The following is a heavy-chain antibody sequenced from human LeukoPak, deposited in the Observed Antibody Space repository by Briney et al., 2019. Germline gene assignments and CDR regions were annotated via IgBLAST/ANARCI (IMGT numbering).Heavy chain of an antibody. Sequence: PGGSLRLSGAASGFTFSSYGMHWVRQAPGKGLEWVAVIWYDGSNEYYADSVKGRFTISRDNSKNTLYLQMNSLRAEDTAVYYCARDYQLLSLDYWGQGTLVTVSS. CDR3: ARDYQLLSLDY. J-gene: IGHJ4*02. CDR1: GFTFSSYG. D-gene: IGHD2-2*01. V-gene: IGHV3-33*01. CDR2: IWYDGSNE.